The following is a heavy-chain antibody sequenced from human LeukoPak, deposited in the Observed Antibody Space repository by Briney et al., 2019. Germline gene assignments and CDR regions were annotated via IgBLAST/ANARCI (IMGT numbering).Heavy chain of an antibody. Sequence: GGSLRLSCAASGFTFSSYGMHWVRQAPGKGLEWVAFIRYDGSNKYYADSVKGRFTISRDNSKNTLYLQMNSLRAEDTAVYYCVKEREPSKWLLLHDAFDIWGQGTMVTVSS. CDR2: IRYDGSNK. V-gene: IGHV3-30*02. D-gene: IGHD3-22*01. J-gene: IGHJ3*02. CDR1: GFTFSSYG. CDR3: VKEREPSKWLLLHDAFDI.